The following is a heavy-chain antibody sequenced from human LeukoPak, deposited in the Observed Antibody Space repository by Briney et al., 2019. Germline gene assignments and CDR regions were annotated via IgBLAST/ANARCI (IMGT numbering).Heavy chain of an antibody. J-gene: IGHJ4*01. V-gene: IGHV3-30*02. Sequence: GGSRRLSCAASGFTFSSYGMHWVRQAPVKGLEWVGYIKNDGGNQYYADSVKGRFTISRDNSKNTLYLQMNSLSGEDTAVYYCAKEIRRGEHFDHWGHGTLVTVSS. CDR1: GFTFSSYG. D-gene: IGHD1/OR15-1a*01. CDR3: AKEIRRGEHFDH. CDR2: IKNDGGNQ.